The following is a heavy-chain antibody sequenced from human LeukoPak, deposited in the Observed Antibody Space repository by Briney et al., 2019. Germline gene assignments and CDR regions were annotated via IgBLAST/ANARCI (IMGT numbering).Heavy chain of an antibody. Sequence: SETLSLTCTVSGGSISSYYWSWIRQPPGKGLEWIGYIYYSGSTNYNPSLKSRVTISVDTSKNQFSLKLSSVTAADTAVYYCARHWTQRGRIRAGGKGWFDPWGQGTPGTGSS. CDR2: IYYSGST. CDR3: ARHWTQRGRIRAGGKGWFDP. CDR1: GGSISSYY. D-gene: IGHD6-13*01. J-gene: IGHJ5*01. V-gene: IGHV4-59*08.